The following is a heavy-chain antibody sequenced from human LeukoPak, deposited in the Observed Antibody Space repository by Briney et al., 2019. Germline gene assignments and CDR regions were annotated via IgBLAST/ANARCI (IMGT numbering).Heavy chain of an antibody. CDR3: ARDRNFGGSYNTIDY. D-gene: IGHD1-26*01. Sequence: SQTLSLTCAISGDSVSSDTAAWSWLRQSPSRGLEWLGRTYYRSKWYNAVSVKSRITINPDTSKNQLSLQLNSVTPEDTAVYYCARDRNFGGSYNTIDYWGQGTLVTVSS. V-gene: IGHV6-1*01. CDR1: GDSVSSDTAA. CDR2: TYYRSKWY. J-gene: IGHJ4*02.